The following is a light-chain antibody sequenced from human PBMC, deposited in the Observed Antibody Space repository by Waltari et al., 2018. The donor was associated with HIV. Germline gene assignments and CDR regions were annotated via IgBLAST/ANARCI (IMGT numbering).Light chain of an antibody. CDR1: SSDVGGYNS. V-gene: IGLV2-11*01. CDR2: DVS. CDR3: CSYAGTFNWV. J-gene: IGLJ3*02. Sequence: QSALTQPRSVSGSPGQSASISCTGTSSDVGGYNSVSWYQQHPGKVPQPLIYDVSKRPSGVPDRFSGSKSGNTASLTISGLQAEDEADYYCCSYAGTFNWVFGGGTKLTVL.